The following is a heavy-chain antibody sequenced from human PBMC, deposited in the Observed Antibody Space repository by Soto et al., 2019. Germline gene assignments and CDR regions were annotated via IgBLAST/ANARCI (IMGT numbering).Heavy chain of an antibody. V-gene: IGHV1-69*01. D-gene: IGHD2-2*03. J-gene: IGHJ6*02. CDR1: GGTFSSYA. CDR3: ASGYCSSTSCPQNPSYYYNYGMDV. CDR2: IIPIFGTA. Sequence: QVQLVQSGAEVKKPGSSVKVSCKASGGTFSSYAISWVRQAPGQGLEWMGGIIPIFGTANYAQKFQGRVTITADESSSTAYMELSSLRSEDTAVYYCASGYCSSTSCPQNPSYYYNYGMDVWGQGTTVTVSS.